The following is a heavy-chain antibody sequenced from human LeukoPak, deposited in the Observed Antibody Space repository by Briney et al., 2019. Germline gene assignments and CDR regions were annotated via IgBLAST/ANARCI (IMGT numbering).Heavy chain of an antibody. J-gene: IGHJ6*02. D-gene: IGHD2-15*01. V-gene: IGHV1-69*04. Sequence: ASVKVSCKASGYTFTSYGISWVRQAPGQGLEWMGRIIPILGIANYAQKFQGRVTITADKSTSTAYMELSSLRSEDTAVYYCARVSVAASFYYYYGMDVWGQGTTVTVSS. CDR3: ARVSVAASFYYYYGMDV. CDR2: IIPILGIA. CDR1: GYTFTSYG.